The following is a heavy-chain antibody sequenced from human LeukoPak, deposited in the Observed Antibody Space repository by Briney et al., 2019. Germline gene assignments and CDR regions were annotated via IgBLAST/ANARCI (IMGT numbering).Heavy chain of an antibody. CDR3: ARGSAQLLWFGYYMDV. D-gene: IGHD3-10*01. J-gene: IGHJ6*03. CDR1: GYTFTSYA. Sequence: ASVKVSCKASGYTFTSYAMNWVRQAPGQGLEWMGWINTNTGNPTYAQGFTGRFVFSLDTSVGTAYLQISSLKAEDTAVYYCARGSAQLLWFGYYMDVWGKGTTVTVSS. CDR2: INTNTGNP. V-gene: IGHV7-4-1*02.